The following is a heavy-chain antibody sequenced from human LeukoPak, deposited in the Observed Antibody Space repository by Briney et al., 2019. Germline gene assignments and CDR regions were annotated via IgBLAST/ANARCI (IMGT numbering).Heavy chain of an antibody. CDR1: GLTFSSYG. D-gene: IGHD3-22*01. J-gene: IGHJ4*02. Sequence: GRSLRLSCAASGLTFSSYGMHWVRQAPGKGLEWVAVIWYDGSNKYYADSVRGRFTFSRDNSKNTLYLQMNSLRAEDTAVYYCARDRVVLSSDYYFDYWGQGTLVTVSS. V-gene: IGHV3-33*01. CDR3: ARDRVVLSSDYYFDY. CDR2: IWYDGSNK.